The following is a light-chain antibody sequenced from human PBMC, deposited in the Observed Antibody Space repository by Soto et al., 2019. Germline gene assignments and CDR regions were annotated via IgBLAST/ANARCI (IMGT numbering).Light chain of an antibody. CDR3: QKYNSALALT. Sequence: DIQMTQSPSSLSASVGDRVTITCRASQGISNYLAWYQQKPGKVPKLLLYAASTLQSGVPSRFSGSGSGTDFTLTISSLQPEDVATYYCQKYNSALALTFGGGTKVEIK. V-gene: IGKV1-27*01. CDR1: QGISNY. J-gene: IGKJ4*01. CDR2: AAS.